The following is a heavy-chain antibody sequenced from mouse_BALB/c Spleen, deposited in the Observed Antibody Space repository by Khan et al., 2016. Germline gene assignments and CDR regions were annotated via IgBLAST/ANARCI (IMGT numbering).Heavy chain of an antibody. J-gene: IGHJ3*01. CDR3: ARDDQDYDAWFAS. V-gene: IGHV2-9*02. Sequence: QVQLKESGPGLVAPSQSLSITCTVFGFSLTTSGVHWIRQPPGKGLDWLGVIWAGGSTDYNSALMSRLTITKDNSQNQVFLKMNSLQTDDTALYXYARDDQDYDAWFASWGQGTLVTVSA. CDR1: GFSLTTSG. CDR2: IWAGGST. D-gene: IGHD2-4*01.